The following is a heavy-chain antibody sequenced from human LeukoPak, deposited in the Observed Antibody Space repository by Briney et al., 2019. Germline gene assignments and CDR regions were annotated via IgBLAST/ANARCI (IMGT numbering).Heavy chain of an antibody. D-gene: IGHD1-26*01. CDR1: GFTFSSYD. CDR2: ISYDGSNK. V-gene: IGHV3-30*03. Sequence: GTSLRLSCAASGFTFSSYDMHWVRQALGKGLELVAVISYDGSNKYYADSVKGRVTISRDNSKSTLYLQMNSLRAEDTAVYYCARGLNQKVGASEQDYWGQGTLVTVSS. J-gene: IGHJ4*02. CDR3: ARGLNQKVGASEQDY.